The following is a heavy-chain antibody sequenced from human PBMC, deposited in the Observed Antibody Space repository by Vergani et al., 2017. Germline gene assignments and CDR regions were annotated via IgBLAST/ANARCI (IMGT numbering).Heavy chain of an antibody. CDR2: IHNRGKT. CDR3: ARQPREGASGPPSVPT. CDR1: GYSIGSGFY. J-gene: IGHJ4*02. V-gene: IGHV4-38-2*01. D-gene: IGHD5-12*01. Sequence: QVRLEESGPGLVKPSETLFLTCSVSGYSIGSGFYWAWIRQSPGEGLQWLTSIHNRGKTYHNPSLKSRVSVSLDTSKNRFSLNLTSVTATDTAVYYCARQPREGASGPPSVPTWGQGISVIVSS.